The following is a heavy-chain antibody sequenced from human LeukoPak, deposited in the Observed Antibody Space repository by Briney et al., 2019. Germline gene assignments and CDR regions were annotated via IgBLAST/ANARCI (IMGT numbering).Heavy chain of an antibody. J-gene: IGHJ4*02. D-gene: IGHD3-22*01. Sequence: GGSLRLSCATSGFTLSGYGTHWVRQTPGKGLEWVAVTSYDGSNEYYADSVKGRFTVSRDNSRDTLYLQMNSLRPEDTAVYYCAKDHWTDSSGPHFDYWGQGTLVTVSS. V-gene: IGHV3-30*18. CDR1: GFTLSGYG. CDR2: TSYDGSNE. CDR3: AKDHWTDSSGPHFDY.